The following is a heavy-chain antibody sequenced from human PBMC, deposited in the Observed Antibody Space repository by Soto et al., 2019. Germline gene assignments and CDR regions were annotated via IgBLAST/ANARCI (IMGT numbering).Heavy chain of an antibody. CDR2: ISSSSSTI. CDR3: ATFSHGYYYYYYMDV. Sequence: GGSLRLSCAASGFTFSSYSMNWVRQAPGKGLEWVSYISSSSSTIYYADSVKGRFTISRDNAKNSLYLQMNSLRAEDTAVYYCATFSHGYYYYYYMDVWGKGTTVTVSS. D-gene: IGHD3-3*02. J-gene: IGHJ6*03. CDR1: GFTFSSYS. V-gene: IGHV3-48*01.